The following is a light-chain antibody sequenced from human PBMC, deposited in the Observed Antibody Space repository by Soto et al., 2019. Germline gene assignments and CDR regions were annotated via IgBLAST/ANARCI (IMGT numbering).Light chain of an antibody. V-gene: IGKV3-11*01. CDR1: ETVDSF. Sequence: EIVLTQSPATLSLSPGERAALSCMASETVDSFLAWYQQKPGQAPRLLIYDASKRATAIPARFSGSGSGTDFTLTSSSLETEDFAVYDCQQRKKWPPLTFGGGTKVEIK. J-gene: IGKJ4*01. CDR2: DAS. CDR3: QQRKKWPPLT.